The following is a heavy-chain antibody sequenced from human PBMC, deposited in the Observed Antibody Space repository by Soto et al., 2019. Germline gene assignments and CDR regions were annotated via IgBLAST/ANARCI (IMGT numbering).Heavy chain of an antibody. V-gene: IGHV3-23*01. CDR1: GFTFSSYA. J-gene: IGHJ6*02. D-gene: IGHD3-10*01. Sequence: EVQLLESGGGLVQPGGSLRLSCAASGFTFSSYAMSWVRQAPGKGLEWVSAISGSGGSTYYADSVKGRFTISRDNSKNTLYLQMNSLRAEDTAVYYCAKPPPSNGYGSGSYYNPYYYYYGMDVWGQGTTVTVSS. CDR3: AKPPPSNGYGSGSYYNPYYYYYGMDV. CDR2: ISGSGGST.